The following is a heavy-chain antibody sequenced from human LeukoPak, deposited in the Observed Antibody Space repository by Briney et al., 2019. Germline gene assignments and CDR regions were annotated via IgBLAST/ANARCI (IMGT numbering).Heavy chain of an antibody. J-gene: IGHJ4*02. V-gene: IGHV4-39*01. CDR3: ARSVFGSNTKGVDY. CDR1: GGSISSSSYY. D-gene: IGHD1-26*01. CDR2: IYYSGST. Sequence: SETLSLTCTASGGSISSSSYYWGWIRQPPGKGLEWIGSIYYSGSTYYNPSLKSRVTISVDTSKNQFSLKLSSVTAADTAVYYCARSVFGSNTKGVDYWGQGTLVTVSS.